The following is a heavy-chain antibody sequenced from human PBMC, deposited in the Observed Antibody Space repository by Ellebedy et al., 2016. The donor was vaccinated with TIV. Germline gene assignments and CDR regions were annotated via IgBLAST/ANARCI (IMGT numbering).Heavy chain of an antibody. J-gene: IGHJ6*02. CDR3: ARGGFGELGAMNAMDV. D-gene: IGHD3-10*01. Sequence: ASVKVSXKTSRGTFSSYAISWVRQAPGQGLEWMGGTVPIFGTANYAQKFQGRVRITADESTSTAYMELRSLRSEDTAVYYCARGGFGELGAMNAMDVWGQGTTVSVSS. V-gene: IGHV1-69*13. CDR2: TVPIFGTA. CDR1: RGTFSSYA.